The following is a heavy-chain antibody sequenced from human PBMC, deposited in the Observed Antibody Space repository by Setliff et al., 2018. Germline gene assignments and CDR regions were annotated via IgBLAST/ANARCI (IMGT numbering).Heavy chain of an antibody. CDR2: IYYSGST. V-gene: IGHV4-39*01. J-gene: IGHJ6*03. D-gene: IGHD2-2*01. CDR1: GGSISSSSYY. CDR3: ARESTVVVPSAEGAPHYYYHMDV. Sequence: PSETLSLTCTVSGGSISSSSYYWGWIRQPPGKGLEWIGSIYYSGSTYYNPSLKSRVTISVDTAQNQFSLRLTSVTAADTAVYYCARESTVVVPSAEGAPHYYYHMDVWGKGTTVTVSS.